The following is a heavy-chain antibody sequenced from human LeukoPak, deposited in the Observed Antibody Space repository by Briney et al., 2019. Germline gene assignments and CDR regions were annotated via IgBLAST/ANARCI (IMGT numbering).Heavy chain of an antibody. CDR2: IYYSGST. J-gene: IGHJ3*02. CDR3: ARHNSHREPPNAFDI. V-gene: IGHV4-39*01. D-gene: IGHD1-26*01. Sequence: SETLSLTCTVSGGSISSYYWSWIRQPPGKGLEWIGSIYYSGSTYYNPSLKSRVTISVDTSKNQFSLKLSSVTAADTAVYYCARHNSHREPPNAFDIWGQGTMVTVSS. CDR1: GGSISSYY.